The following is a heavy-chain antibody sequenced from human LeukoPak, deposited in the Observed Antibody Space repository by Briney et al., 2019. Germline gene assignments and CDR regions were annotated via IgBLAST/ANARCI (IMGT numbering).Heavy chain of an antibody. Sequence: SETLSLTCAVYGGSFSGYYWSWIRQPPGKGLEWIGEINHSGSTDYNPSRKSRVTISVDTSKNQFSLKLSSVTAADTAVYYCARVVIANYDSSGPYAFDIWGQGTMVTVSS. J-gene: IGHJ3*02. CDR3: ARVVIANYDSSGPYAFDI. CDR2: INHSGST. CDR1: GGSFSGYY. D-gene: IGHD3-22*01. V-gene: IGHV4-34*01.